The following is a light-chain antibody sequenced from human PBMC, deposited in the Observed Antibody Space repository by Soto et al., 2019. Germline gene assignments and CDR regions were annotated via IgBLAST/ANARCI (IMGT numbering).Light chain of an antibody. J-gene: IGKJ1*01. CDR2: GAS. CDR3: QQYGNSPVT. V-gene: IGKV3-20*01. CDR1: QSVSDFY. Sequence: EIVLTQSPGTLSLSPWETGTLSCRASQSVSDFYLAWYQQKPGQAPRLLIYGASSRATGIPDRFSGSGSGTEFTLTISRLEPEDFAVYYCQQYGNSPVTFGQGTKVDIK.